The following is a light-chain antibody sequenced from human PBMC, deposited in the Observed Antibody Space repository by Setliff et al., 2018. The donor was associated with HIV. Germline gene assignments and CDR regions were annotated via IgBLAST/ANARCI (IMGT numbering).Light chain of an antibody. Sequence: QSALTQPASVSGSPGQSITISCTGTSSDIGAYNYVSWYQHHPGTAPKVIIYDVNKRPSGASTRFSGSKSGTSASLTISGLQAEDEGDYYCSSYTNTRTVVFGGGTKVTVL. J-gene: IGLJ2*01. CDR1: SSDIGAYNY. CDR3: SSYTNTRTVV. CDR2: DVN. V-gene: IGLV2-14*03.